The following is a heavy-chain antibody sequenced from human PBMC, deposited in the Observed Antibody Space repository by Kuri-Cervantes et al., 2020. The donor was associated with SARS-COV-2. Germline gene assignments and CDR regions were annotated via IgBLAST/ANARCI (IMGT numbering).Heavy chain of an antibody. Sequence: GGSLRLSCPASGFTFSSYALHWVRQAPGKGLGLVSVISFDGSNKYYADSVKGRFTISRDNSKNTLYLQMNSLRAEAAAVYYCARGGLPITMGDGVFDIWGQGTMVTVSS. CDR3: ARGGLPITMGDGVFDI. CDR1: GFTFSSYA. D-gene: IGHD3-10*01. J-gene: IGHJ3*02. V-gene: IGHV3-30-3*01. CDR2: ISFDGSNK.